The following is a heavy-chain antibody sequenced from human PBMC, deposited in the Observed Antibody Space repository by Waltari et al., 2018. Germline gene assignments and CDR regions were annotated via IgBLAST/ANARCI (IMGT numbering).Heavy chain of an antibody. CDR3: ARQFSSGWYSEY. D-gene: IGHD6-19*01. J-gene: IGHJ4*02. Sequence: QVQLQQWGAGLLKPSETLSLTCAVYGGSFSGYYWSWIRQSPGKGREWSGEINHSGSTNHHPSLKSRVTISVDTSKNQFSLKVSSVTAADTAVYYCARQFSSGWYSEYWGQGTLVTVSS. CDR2: INHSGST. CDR1: GGSFSGYY. V-gene: IGHV4-34*01.